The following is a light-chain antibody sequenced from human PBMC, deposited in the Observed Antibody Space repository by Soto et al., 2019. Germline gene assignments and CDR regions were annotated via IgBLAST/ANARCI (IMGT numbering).Light chain of an antibody. CDR2: GAS. Sequence: EIVMTQSPANLCVSRGERATLSWRASQSVSIDLAWYQQTPGQAPRLLIYGASTRATGIPVRFSGSASGTEFTLTIRSLQSEDFTVYYCKQYNKWPLTFGQGTKVDIK. CDR1: QSVSID. CDR3: KQYNKWPLT. J-gene: IGKJ1*01. V-gene: IGKV3-15*01.